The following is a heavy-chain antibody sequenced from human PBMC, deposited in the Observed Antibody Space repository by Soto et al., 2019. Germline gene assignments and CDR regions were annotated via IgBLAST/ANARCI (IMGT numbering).Heavy chain of an antibody. D-gene: IGHD3-22*01. CDR2: IIPIFGTA. V-gene: IGHV1-69*12. J-gene: IGHJ5*02. Sequence: QVQLVQSGAEVKKPGSSVKVSCKASGGTFSSYAITWVRQAPGQGLEWMGGIIPIFGTANYAQKFQGRVTITADESTSAADRELSSRRSEDTAVYYCARDRGPSSGYYPYWFATWGQGTLVTVSS. CDR3: ARDRGPSSGYYPYWFAT. CDR1: GGTFSSYA.